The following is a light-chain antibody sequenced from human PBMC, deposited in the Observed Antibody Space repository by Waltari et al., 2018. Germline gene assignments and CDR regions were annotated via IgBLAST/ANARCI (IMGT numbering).Light chain of an antibody. J-gene: IGKJ2*01. CDR1: QSVKSN. Sequence: IVMTQSPATLSVSPGERATLSCRASQSVKSNLAWYPQKPGQAPRLLIYGASTRVTGIPARFSGSGSGTEFTLTISSLQSEDSAVYFCQQYNIRPPDTFGQGTKLEIK. CDR2: GAS. V-gene: IGKV3-15*01. CDR3: QQYNIRPPDT.